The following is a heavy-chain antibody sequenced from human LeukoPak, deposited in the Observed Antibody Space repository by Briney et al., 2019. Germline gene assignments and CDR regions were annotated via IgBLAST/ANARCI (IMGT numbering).Heavy chain of an antibody. D-gene: IGHD3-22*01. J-gene: IGHJ3*02. V-gene: IGHV5-51*01. CDR2: IYPGDSDT. CDR3: ARLLHDYYYDSSGWSFDI. CDR1: GYSFTSYW. Sequence: GESLKISCKGSGYSFTSYWIGWVRQMPGKGLEWMGIIYPGDSDTRYSPSFQGQVTISADKSISTAYLQWSSLKASDTAMYYCARLLHDYYYDSSGWSFDIWGQGAMVTVSS.